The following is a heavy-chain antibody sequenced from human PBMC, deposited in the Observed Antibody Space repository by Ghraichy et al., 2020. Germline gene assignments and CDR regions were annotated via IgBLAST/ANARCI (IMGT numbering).Heavy chain of an antibody. CDR1: GFTFSDYY. V-gene: IGHV3-11*06. CDR3: ARDGVATIGKGDY. D-gene: IGHD5-12*01. J-gene: IGHJ4*02. Sequence: LSLTCAASGFTFSDYYMSWIRQAPGKGLEWVSHISSSSRYTNYADSVKGRFTISRDNAKNSLFLQMNSLRAEDTAVYYCARDGVATIGKGDYWGQGTLVTVSS. CDR2: ISSSSRYT.